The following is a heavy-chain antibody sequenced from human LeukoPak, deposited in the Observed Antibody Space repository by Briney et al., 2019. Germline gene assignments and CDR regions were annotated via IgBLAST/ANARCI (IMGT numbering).Heavy chain of an antibody. CDR3: ARDLGYCTGGTCYPNWFDP. CDR1: GYTFTSYA. V-gene: IGHV1-3*01. CDR2: INAGNDNT. D-gene: IGHD2-15*01. Sequence: ASVKVSCEASGYTFTSYAMHWVRQAPGQRLEWMGWINAGNDNTKYSQKFQGRVTITRDTSASTAYMELSSLRSEDTAVYYCARDLGYCTGGTCYPNWFDPWGQGTLVTASS. J-gene: IGHJ5*02.